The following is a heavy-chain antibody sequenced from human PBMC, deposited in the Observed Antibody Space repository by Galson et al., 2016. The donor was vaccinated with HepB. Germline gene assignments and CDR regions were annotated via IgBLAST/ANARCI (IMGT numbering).Heavy chain of an antibody. V-gene: IGHV1-69*13. D-gene: IGHD3-16*02. J-gene: IGHJ3*01. CDR1: GGTFSSHT. Sequence: SVKVSCKASGGTFSSHTISWVQQAPGQGLEWMGGIIPISVTTKYAQKFQGRVTISADESTTTAYMELSSLRSEATAVYYCARVGGYVGGSYRSPRACDVWGQGTMVTVSS. CDR2: IIPISVTT. CDR3: ARVGGYVGGSYRSPRACDV.